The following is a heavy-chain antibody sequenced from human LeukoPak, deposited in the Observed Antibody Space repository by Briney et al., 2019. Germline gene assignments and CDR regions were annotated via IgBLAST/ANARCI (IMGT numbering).Heavy chain of an antibody. CDR1: GFTVSSNY. V-gene: IGHV3-53*05. Sequence: GGSLRLSCAASGFTVSSNYMSWVRQAPGKGLEWVSVIYSGGSTYYADSVKGRFTISRDNSKNTLYLQMNSLRPEDTAVYFRARDGMVYAKGNYFDLWGRGTLVTVSS. CDR3: ARDGMVYAKGNYFDL. J-gene: IGHJ2*01. D-gene: IGHD2-8*01. CDR2: IYSGGST.